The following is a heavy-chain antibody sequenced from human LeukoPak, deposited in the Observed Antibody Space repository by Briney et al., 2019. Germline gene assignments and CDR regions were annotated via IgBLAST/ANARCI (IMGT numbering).Heavy chain of an antibody. D-gene: IGHD1-26*01. Sequence: ASVKVSCKVSGYTLTELSMHWVRQAPGKGLEWMGGFDPEDGETIHAQKFQGRVTMTEDTSTDTAYMELSSLRSEDTAVYYCATVGGSYYGSHFDYWGQGTLVTVSS. V-gene: IGHV1-24*01. CDR1: GYTLTELS. J-gene: IGHJ4*02. CDR2: FDPEDGET. CDR3: ATVGGSYYGSHFDY.